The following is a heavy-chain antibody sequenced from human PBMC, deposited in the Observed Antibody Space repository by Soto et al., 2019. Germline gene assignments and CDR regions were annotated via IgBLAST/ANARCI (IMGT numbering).Heavy chain of an antibody. CDR1: GFTFNSYG. Sequence: GGSLRLSCAASGFTFNSYGFNWVRQAPGKGLEWVAVIWYDGNTKYYADSVKGRFTISRDNLKNTLYLQMNSLTAEDTAVYYCARPLVATVAGSYYYGMDVWGQGTTVTVSS. D-gene: IGHD6-19*01. J-gene: IGHJ6*02. CDR2: IWYDGNTK. V-gene: IGHV3-33*01. CDR3: ARPLVATVAGSYYYGMDV.